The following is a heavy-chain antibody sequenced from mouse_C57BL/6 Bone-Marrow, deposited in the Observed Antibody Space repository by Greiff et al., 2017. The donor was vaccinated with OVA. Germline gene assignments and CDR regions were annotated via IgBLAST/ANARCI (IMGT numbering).Heavy chain of an antibody. D-gene: IGHD2-3*01. CDR3: ARDGYYPYYFDY. Sequence: EVTLVESGGGLVKPGGSLKLSCAASGFTFSSYTMSWVRQTPEKRLEWVATISGGGGNTYYPDSVKGRFTISRDNAKNTLYLQMSSLRSEDTALYYCARDGYYPYYFDYWGQGTTLKVSS. V-gene: IGHV5-9*01. CDR1: GFTFSSYT. CDR2: ISGGGGNT. J-gene: IGHJ2*01.